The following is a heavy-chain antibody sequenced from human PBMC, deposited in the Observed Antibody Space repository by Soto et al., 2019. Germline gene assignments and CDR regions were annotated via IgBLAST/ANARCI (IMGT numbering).Heavy chain of an antibody. V-gene: IGHV4-34*01. CDR3: ARASPAYVDTENYYTMDV. CDR2: INHSGST. CDR1: GGSFSGCY. D-gene: IGHD5-18*01. J-gene: IGHJ6*02. Sequence: PSETLSLACAVYGGSFSGCYWSWIGQPPGQGLEWIGEINHSGSTSYTPSLKSRVIISVDTSKNQFSLNLSSVTAADTAIYYCARASPAYVDTENYYTMDVWGQGTTVTVSS.